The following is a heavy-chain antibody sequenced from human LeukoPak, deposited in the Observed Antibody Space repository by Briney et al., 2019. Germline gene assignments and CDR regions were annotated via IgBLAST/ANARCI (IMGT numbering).Heavy chain of an antibody. CDR2: IIPIFDTA. CDR3: ANTYSSSPYQEHWFDP. D-gene: IGHD6-13*01. V-gene: IGHV1-69*13. J-gene: IGHJ5*02. CDR1: GGTFSSYA. Sequence: GASVKVPCKASGGTFSSYAISWVRQAPGQGLEWMGGIIPIFDTANYAQKFQGRVTITADESTSTAYMELSSLRSEDTAVYYCANTYSSSPYQEHWFDPWGQGTLVTVSS.